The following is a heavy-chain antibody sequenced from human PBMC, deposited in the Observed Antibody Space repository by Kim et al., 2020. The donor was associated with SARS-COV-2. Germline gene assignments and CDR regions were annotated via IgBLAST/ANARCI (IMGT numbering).Heavy chain of an antibody. J-gene: IGHJ4*02. CDR3: ARESGYGDLACDY. CDR2: ISYDGSNK. Sequence: GGSLRLSCAASGFTFSSYAMHWVRQAPGKGLEWVAVISYDGSNKYYADSVKGRFTISRDNSKNTLYLQMNSLRAEDTAVYYCARESGYGDLACDYWGQGTLVTVSS. V-gene: IGHV3-30*04. CDR1: GFTFSSYA. D-gene: IGHD5-12*01.